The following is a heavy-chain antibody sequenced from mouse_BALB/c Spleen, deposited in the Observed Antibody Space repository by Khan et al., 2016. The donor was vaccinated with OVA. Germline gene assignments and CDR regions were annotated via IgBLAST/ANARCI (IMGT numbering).Heavy chain of an antibody. CDR2: INTYTGEP. CDR3: ARPPYFSYAMDN. CDR1: GHTFTNCG. Sequence: QIQLVQSGPELKKPGETVKISCKASGHTFTNCGMNWVKQAPGKGLKWMGWINTYTGEPTYADDFNGRFAFSLEASASTAYLQINNLTNEDTATXFCARPPYFSYAMDNWGQGTSVTVSS. J-gene: IGHJ4*01. V-gene: IGHV9-3-1*01. D-gene: IGHD2-10*01.